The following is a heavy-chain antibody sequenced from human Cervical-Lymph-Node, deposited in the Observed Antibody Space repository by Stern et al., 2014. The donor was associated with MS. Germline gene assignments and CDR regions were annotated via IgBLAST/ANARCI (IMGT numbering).Heavy chain of an antibody. CDR1: GDTFRRTG. Sequence: QVQLGQSGAEVKQPGSSVKVSCKASGDTFRRTGLSWLRQAPGQGLEWMGAIVPVFDKANYAQHFQGRVTITADESTSTAYMELRSLRSQDTAVYYCAQEPHGGNFYSWGQGTLVTVSS. CDR2: IVPVFDKA. CDR3: AQEPHGGNFYS. D-gene: IGHD4-23*01. J-gene: IGHJ4*02. V-gene: IGHV1-69*01.